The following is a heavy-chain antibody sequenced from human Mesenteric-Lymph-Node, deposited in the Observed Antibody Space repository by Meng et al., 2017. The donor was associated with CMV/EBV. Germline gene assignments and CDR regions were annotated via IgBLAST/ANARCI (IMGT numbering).Heavy chain of an antibody. D-gene: IGHD3-3*01. Sequence: GESLKISCAASGFAFGTYTMNWVRQAPGKGLEWVSSITSSSNYISYADSVRGRFTVSRDNAKNSLFLQMSSLRAEDTAVYYCARAPDFSSAYYDWDQGALVTVSS. CDR1: GFAFGTYT. CDR2: ITSSSNYI. CDR3: ARAPDFSSAYYD. J-gene: IGHJ4*02. V-gene: IGHV3-21*01.